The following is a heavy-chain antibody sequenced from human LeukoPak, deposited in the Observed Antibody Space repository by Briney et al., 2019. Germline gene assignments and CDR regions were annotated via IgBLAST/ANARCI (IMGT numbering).Heavy chain of an antibody. J-gene: IGHJ4*02. V-gene: IGHV3-33*01. CDR1: GFTFSSYG. CDR3: ARGGVDYYDSSGYYFSYFDY. Sequence: GGSLRLSCAASGFTFSSYGMHWVRQAPGKGLEWVAVIWYDGSNKYYADSVKGRFTISRDNSKNTLYLQMNSLRAEDTAVYYCARGGVDYYDSSGYYFSYFDYWGQGTLVTVSS. CDR2: IWYDGSNK. D-gene: IGHD3-22*01.